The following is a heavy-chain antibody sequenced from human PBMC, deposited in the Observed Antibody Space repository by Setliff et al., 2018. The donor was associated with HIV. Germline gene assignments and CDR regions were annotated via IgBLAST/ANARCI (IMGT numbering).Heavy chain of an antibody. V-gene: IGHV2-70*12. CDR1: GFSLSTSGMC. D-gene: IGHD3-16*02. CDR2: IDWEDDK. J-gene: IGHJ5*02. CDR3: VHVRTRDYVWGGSRSGXPSFDP. Sequence: SGPTLVNPTQTLTLTCTFSGFSLSTSGMCVSWIRQPPGKALEWLARIDWEDDKFYSTSLKTRLTISKDTSKNQVFLTMTNMDPVDTATYFCVHVRTRDYVWGGSRSGXPSFDPWGHGTLVTVSS.